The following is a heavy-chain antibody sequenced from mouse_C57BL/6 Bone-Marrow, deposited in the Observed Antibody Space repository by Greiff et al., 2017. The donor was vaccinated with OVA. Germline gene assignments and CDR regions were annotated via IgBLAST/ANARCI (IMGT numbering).Heavy chain of an antibody. CDR2: IYLGDGYT. D-gene: IGHD4-1*01. Sequence: VQLKESGAELVRPGSSVKMSCKTSGYTFTSYGMNWVKQRPGQGLEWIGYIYLGDGYTEYNEKFKGKATLTSDTSSSTAYMQLSSLTSEDSAMYFCGGDDTGRGDYWGQGTSVTVSS. J-gene: IGHJ4*01. CDR3: GGDDTGRGDY. V-gene: IGHV1-58*01. CDR1: GYTFTSYG.